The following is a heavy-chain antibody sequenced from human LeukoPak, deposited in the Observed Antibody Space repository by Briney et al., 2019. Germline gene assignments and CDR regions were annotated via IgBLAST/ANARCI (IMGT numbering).Heavy chain of an antibody. D-gene: IGHD2-15*01. Sequence: GGSLRLSCAASGFTFSSYWMHWVRQAPGKGLVWVSRINSDGSSTSYADSVKGRFTISRDNAKNTLYLQMNSLRAEDTAVYYCARVDPTLGYCCGGSCHTFDYWGQGTLVTVSS. CDR3: ARVDPTLGYCCGGSCHTFDY. V-gene: IGHV3-74*01. CDR1: GFTFSSYW. J-gene: IGHJ4*02. CDR2: INSDGSST.